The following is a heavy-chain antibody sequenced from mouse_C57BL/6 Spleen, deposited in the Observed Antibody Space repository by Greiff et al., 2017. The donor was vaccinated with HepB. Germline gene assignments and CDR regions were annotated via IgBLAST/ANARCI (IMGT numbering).Heavy chain of an antibody. CDR3: ARNSRSTMITWYFDV. CDR1: GFSLTSYG. J-gene: IGHJ1*03. CDR2: IWSGGST. Sequence: VKLMESGPGLVQPSQSLSITCTVSGFSLTSYGVHWVRQSPGKGLEWLGVIWSGGSTDYNAAFISRLSISKDNSKSQVFFKMNSLQADDTAIYYCARNSRSTMITWYFDVWGTGTTVTVSS. D-gene: IGHD2-4*01. V-gene: IGHV2-2*01.